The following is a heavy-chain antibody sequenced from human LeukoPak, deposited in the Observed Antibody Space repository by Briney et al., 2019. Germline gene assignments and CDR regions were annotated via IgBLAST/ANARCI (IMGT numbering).Heavy chain of an antibody. CDR1: ASSISKITYY. V-gene: IGHV4-39*01. J-gene: IGHJ4*02. CDR2: MYSRGST. Sequence: SETLSFTSTVSASSISKITYYWGSTRQPPGKGLEWIGSMYSRGSTYYKPSLKSRVTISVDTSKTQFYLNLTSVTAADTTVYFCALDYYDNSGDQPFGSWGQGTLVTVSS. CDR3: ALDYYDNSGDQPFGS. D-gene: IGHD3-22*01.